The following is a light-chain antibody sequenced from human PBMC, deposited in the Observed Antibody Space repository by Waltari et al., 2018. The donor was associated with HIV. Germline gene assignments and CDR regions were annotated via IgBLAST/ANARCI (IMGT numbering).Light chain of an antibody. Sequence: PATVSVSPGEGATLSCRASQSIHNNLVWYQKRPGQAPRLLIYDASTRATGIPARFSGSGSGTEFTLTINNLQSEDSAIYYCQQYNNWPRTFGQGTKVEIK. V-gene: IGKV3-15*01. CDR1: QSIHNN. J-gene: IGKJ1*01. CDR3: QQYNNWPRT. CDR2: DAS.